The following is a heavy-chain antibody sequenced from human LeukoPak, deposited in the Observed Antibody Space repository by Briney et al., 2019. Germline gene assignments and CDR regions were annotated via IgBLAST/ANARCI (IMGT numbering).Heavy chain of an antibody. D-gene: IGHD2-15*01. CDR1: GDSISSSKKY. CDR3: ARGYCSGGSCYSYYYYNYMDV. CDR2: IYYSGST. J-gene: IGHJ6*03. Sequence: SETLSLTCTVSGDSISSSKKYWGWVRQPPGKGLEWIGSIYYSGSTNYNPSLKSRVTISVDTSKNQFSLKLSSVTAADTAVYYCARGYCSGGSCYSYYYYNYMDVWGKGTTVTVSS. V-gene: IGHV4-39*07.